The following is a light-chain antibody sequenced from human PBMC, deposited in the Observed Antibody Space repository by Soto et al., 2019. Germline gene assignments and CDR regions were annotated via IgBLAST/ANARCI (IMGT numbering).Light chain of an antibody. CDR2: GAS. J-gene: IGKJ1*01. CDR3: QQYENWPRT. V-gene: IGKV3-15*01. CDR1: QSVGSN. Sequence: EIVMTQSPATLSVSAIGMANLSCRASQSVGSNLAWYQQKPGQAPRLLIYGASDRDTGIPARFSGSGSRTEFTLTITRLQSEDFAAYYCQQYENWPRTFGQGTKLEIK.